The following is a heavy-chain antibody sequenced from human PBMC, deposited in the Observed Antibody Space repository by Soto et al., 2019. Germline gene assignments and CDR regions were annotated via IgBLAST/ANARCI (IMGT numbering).Heavy chain of an antibody. V-gene: IGHV3-64D*06. CDR2: ISSNGGST. Sequence: GGSLRLSCSASGFTFSSYAMHWVRQAPGKGLEYVSAISSNGGSTYYADSVKGRFTISRDNSKNTLYLQMSSLRAEDTAVYYCVKVKGFGELLSHFDYWGQGTLVTVSS. D-gene: IGHD3-10*01. CDR1: GFTFSSYA. CDR3: VKVKGFGELLSHFDY. J-gene: IGHJ4*02.